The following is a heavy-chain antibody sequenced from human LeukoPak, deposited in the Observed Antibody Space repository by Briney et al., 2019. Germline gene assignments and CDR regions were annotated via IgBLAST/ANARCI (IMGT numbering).Heavy chain of an antibody. Sequence: SETLSLTCTVSGGSISSYYWSWIRQPPGKGLEWIGYIYYSGSTNYNPSLKSRVTMSVDTSKNQFSLKLSSVTAADTAVYYCASHKIYGSGSYIDYWGQGTLVTVSS. CDR3: ASHKIYGSGSYIDY. J-gene: IGHJ4*02. V-gene: IGHV4-59*12. CDR2: IYYSGST. D-gene: IGHD3-10*01. CDR1: GGSISSYY.